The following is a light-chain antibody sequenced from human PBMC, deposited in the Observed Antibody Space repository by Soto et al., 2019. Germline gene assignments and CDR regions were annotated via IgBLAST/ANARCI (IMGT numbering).Light chain of an antibody. J-gene: IGKJ1*01. CDR2: GAS. CDR3: QQYNNWPQT. CDR1: QSVSSN. Sequence: EIVMTQSPATLSVSPGERATLSCMASQSVSSNLAWYQQKPGQAPRLLIYGASTRATDIPARFSGSGSGTEFTLTISSLQSEDFAEYHCQQYNNWPQTFGQGTMVDIK. V-gene: IGKV3-15*01.